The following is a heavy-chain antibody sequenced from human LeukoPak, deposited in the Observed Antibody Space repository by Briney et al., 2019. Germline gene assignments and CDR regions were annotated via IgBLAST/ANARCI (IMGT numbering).Heavy chain of an antibody. CDR3: ARLLWFGELLTGSAFDI. D-gene: IGHD3-10*01. CDR1: GFTFSSYS. CDR2: ISSSSSYI. V-gene: IGHV3-21*01. J-gene: IGHJ3*02. Sequence: GGSLRLSCAASGFTFSSYSMNWVRRAPGKGLEWVSSISSSSSYIYYADSVKGRFTISRDNAKNSLYLQMNSLRAEDTAVYYCARLLWFGELLTGSAFDIWGQGTMVTVSS.